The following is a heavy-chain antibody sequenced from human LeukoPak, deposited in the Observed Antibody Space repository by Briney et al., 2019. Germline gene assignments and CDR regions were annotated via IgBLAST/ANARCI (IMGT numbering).Heavy chain of an antibody. CDR1: GGTFSSYA. CDR3: ASDRVLRYFDWSPGYFDY. V-gene: IGHV1-69*01. J-gene: IGHJ4*02. Sequence: SVNVSCKASGGTFSSYAISWVRQAPGQGLEWMGGIIPIFGTANYAQKFQGRVTITADESTSTAYMELSSLRSEDTAVYYCASDRVLRYFDWSPGYFDYWGQGTLVTVSS. CDR2: IIPIFGTA. D-gene: IGHD3-9*01.